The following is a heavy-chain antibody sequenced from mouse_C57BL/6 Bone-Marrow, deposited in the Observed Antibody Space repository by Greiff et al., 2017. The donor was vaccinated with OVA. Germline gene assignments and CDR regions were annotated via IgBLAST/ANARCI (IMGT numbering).Heavy chain of an antibody. CDR3: ALTQYYDV. V-gene: IGHV1-81*01. CDR2: IYPRNGNT. D-gene: IGHD4-1*01. Sequence: VKLMESGAELARPGASVKLSCKASGYTLTSYGISWVKQRTGQGLEWIGEIYPRNGNTYYNEKFKGKATLTADKSSSTAYMGLRSLTSEDSAVYFCALTQYYDVWGTGTAVTVSA. J-gene: IGHJ1*03. CDR1: GYTLTSYG.